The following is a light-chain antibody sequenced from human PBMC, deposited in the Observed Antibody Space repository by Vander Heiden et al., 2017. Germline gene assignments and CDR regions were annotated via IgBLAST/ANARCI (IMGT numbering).Light chain of an antibody. Sequence: DIQMTQSPSSLSASVGDRVTITCRASQSISSYLNWYQQKPGKAPKLLIYAASILQSGVPSRFSGSGSGTDFTLTISSLQPEDFATYYCQQSDSTLLTFGGGTKVEIK. CDR1: QSISSY. J-gene: IGKJ4*01. CDR2: AAS. CDR3: QQSDSTLLT. V-gene: IGKV1-39*01.